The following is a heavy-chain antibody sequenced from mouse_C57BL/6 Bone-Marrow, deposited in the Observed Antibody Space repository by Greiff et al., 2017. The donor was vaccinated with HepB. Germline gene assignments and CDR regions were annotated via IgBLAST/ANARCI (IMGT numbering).Heavy chain of an antibody. V-gene: IGHV1-18*01. CDR1: GYTFTDYN. J-gene: IGHJ3*01. CDR2: ISPNNGGT. Sequence: EVQLQQSGPELVKPGASVKIPCKASGYTFTDYNMDWVKQSHGKSLEWIGDISPNNGGTIYNQKFKGKATLTVDKSSSTAYMELRSLTSEDTAVYYCARLLRGAWFAYWGQGTLVTVSA. D-gene: IGHD1-1*01. CDR3: ARLLRGAWFAY.